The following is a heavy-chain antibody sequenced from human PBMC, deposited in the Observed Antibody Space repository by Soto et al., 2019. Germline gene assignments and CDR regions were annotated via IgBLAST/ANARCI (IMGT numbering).Heavy chain of an antibody. CDR2: INPSGGST. D-gene: IGHD6-13*01. V-gene: IGHV1-46*01. CDR3: ARIAAAGTGDY. CDR1: GYTFTSYY. J-gene: IGHJ4*02. Sequence: QVQLVQSGAEVKKPGASVKVSCKASGYTFTSYYMHWVRQAPGQGLEWMGIINPSGGSTSYAQKFQGSVTMTRDTSTSTVYMELSSLRSEDTAVYYCARIAAAGTGDYWGQGTLVTVSS.